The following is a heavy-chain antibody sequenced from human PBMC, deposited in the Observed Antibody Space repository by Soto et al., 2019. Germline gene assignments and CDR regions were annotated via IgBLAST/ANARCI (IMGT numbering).Heavy chain of an antibody. Sequence: QLHLLESGPGLVKPSQTLSLTCAVSGDSISSASANRGTYSWSWIRQSPGKGLEWLGHISHSGSTSYNPSLKSRISLSVDTSKNQFSLKLASVTAADTAIYYCARAVTPYFGTWFDPWGQGIRVTVSS. CDR3: ARAVTPYFGTWFDP. CDR2: ISHSGST. J-gene: IGHJ5*02. CDR1: GDSISSASANRGTYS. V-gene: IGHV4-30-2*06. D-gene: IGHD2-21*02.